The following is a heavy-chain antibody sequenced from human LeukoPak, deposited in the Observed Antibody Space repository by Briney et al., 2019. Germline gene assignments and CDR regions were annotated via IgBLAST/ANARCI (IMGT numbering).Heavy chain of an antibody. V-gene: IGHV3-23*01. J-gene: IGHJ4*02. CDR1: GFTFMNYA. D-gene: IGHD3-22*01. CDR2: ISGSGGST. CDR3: ARESAGHAGSGYSLVDFDY. Sequence: GGSLRLSCATSGFTFMNYAMSWVRQAPGKGLEWVSGISGSGGSTYYADSLKGRFTISRDNSKDTLYVQMNSLRAEDTAVYYCARESAGHAGSGYSLVDFDYWGQGTLVTVSS.